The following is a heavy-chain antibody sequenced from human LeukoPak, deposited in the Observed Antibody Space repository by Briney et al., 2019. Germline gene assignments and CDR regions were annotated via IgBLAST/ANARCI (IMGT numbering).Heavy chain of an antibody. CDR2: IIPIFGIT. D-gene: IGHD4-11*01. CDR3: ASGRMTTETTYCFDP. V-gene: IGHV1-69*04. Sequence: GASVKVSCKASGGTFISNAITWVRQAPGQGLEWMGMIIPIFGITDYAQKFQGRVTITADKSTNTAYMEFSSLRSEDTAVYYCASGRMTTETTYCFDPWGQGTLITVSS. CDR1: GGTFISNA. J-gene: IGHJ5*02.